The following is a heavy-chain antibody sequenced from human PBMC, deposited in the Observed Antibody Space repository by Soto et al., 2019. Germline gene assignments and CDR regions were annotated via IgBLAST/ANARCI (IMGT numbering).Heavy chain of an antibody. CDR3: ARELYRYFDY. Sequence: PGGSLRLSCAASGFTFSSYAMHWVRQAPGKGLEWVAVISYDGSNKYYADSVKGRFTISRDNSKNTLYLQMNSLRAEDTAVYYCARELYRYFDYWGQGTLVTVSS. V-gene: IGHV3-30-3*01. D-gene: IGHD2-8*01. J-gene: IGHJ4*02. CDR2: ISYDGSNK. CDR1: GFTFSSYA.